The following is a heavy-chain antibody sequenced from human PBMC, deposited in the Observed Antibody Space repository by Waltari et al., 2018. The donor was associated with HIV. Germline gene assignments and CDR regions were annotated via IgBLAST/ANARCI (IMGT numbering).Heavy chain of an antibody. CDR3: ARRLGYCTNGVCDRDAFDI. CDR2: IFSNDEK. CDR1: GFSLSNARMG. Sequence: QVTLKESGPVLVKPTETLTLTCTVSGFSLSNARMGVSWIRQPPGKALEWLAHIFSNDEKSYSTSLKSRLTISKDTSKSQVVLTMTNMDPVDTATYYCARRLGYCTNGVCDRDAFDIWGQGTMVTVSS. J-gene: IGHJ3*02. D-gene: IGHD2-8*01. V-gene: IGHV2-26*01.